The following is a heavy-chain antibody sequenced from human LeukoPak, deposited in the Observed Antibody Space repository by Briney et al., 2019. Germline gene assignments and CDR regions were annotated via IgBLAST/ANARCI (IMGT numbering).Heavy chain of an antibody. Sequence: GGSLRLSCAASGFTVSSNYMSWVRPAPGKGLEWVSVIYSGGSTYYADSVKGRFTISRDNSKNTLYLQMNSLRAEDTAVYYCARLTSSACFDYWGQGTLVTVSS. CDR2: IYSGGST. CDR1: GFTVSSNY. V-gene: IGHV3-66*01. CDR3: ARLTSSACFDY. J-gene: IGHJ4*02. D-gene: IGHD2-2*01.